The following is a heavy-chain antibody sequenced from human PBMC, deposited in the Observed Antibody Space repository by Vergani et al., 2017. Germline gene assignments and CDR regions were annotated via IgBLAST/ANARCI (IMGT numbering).Heavy chain of an antibody. CDR3: ARDRRLVVPAAIFVFDP. CDR1: GFTFSSYS. Sequence: VQLVESGGGLVKPGGSLRLSCAASGFTFSSYSMNWVRQAPGKGLEWVAVIWYDGSNKYYADSVKGRFTISRDNSKNTLYLQMNSLRAEDTAVYYCARDRRLVVPAAIFVFDPWGQGTLVTVSS. V-gene: IGHV3-33*08. CDR2: IWYDGSNK. J-gene: IGHJ5*02. D-gene: IGHD2-2*01.